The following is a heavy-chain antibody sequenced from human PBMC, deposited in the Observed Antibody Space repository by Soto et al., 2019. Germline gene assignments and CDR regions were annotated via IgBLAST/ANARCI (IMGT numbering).Heavy chain of an antibody. CDR3: AKVIFRVVVVTAWDDAFDI. J-gene: IGHJ3*02. CDR1: GFTFSSYA. CDR2: ISGSGGST. D-gene: IGHD2-21*02. Sequence: PGGSLRLSCAASGFTFSSYAMSWVRQAPGKGLEWVSAISGSGGSTYYADSVKGRFTISRDNSKNTLYLQMNSLRAEDTAVYYCAKVIFRVVVVTAWDDAFDIWGQGTMVTVSS. V-gene: IGHV3-23*01.